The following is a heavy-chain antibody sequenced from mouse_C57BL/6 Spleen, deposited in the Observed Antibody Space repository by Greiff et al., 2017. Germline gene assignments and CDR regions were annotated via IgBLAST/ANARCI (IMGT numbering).Heavy chain of an antibody. CDR2: ISDGGSYT. Sequence: EVMLVESGGGLVKPGGSLKLSCAASGFTFSSYAMSWVRQTPEKRLEWVATISDGGSYTYYPDYVKGRFTISRDNAKNNLYLQMSHLKSEDTAMYYCARDGATAQAYFDYWGQGTTLTVSS. CDR3: ARDGATAQAYFDY. CDR1: GFTFSSYA. J-gene: IGHJ2*01. V-gene: IGHV5-4*01. D-gene: IGHD3-2*02.